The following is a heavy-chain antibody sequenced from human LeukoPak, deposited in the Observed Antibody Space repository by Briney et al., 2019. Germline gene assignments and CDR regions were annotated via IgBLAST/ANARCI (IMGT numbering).Heavy chain of an antibody. CDR3: ARASFGIAVAGPFDY. D-gene: IGHD6-19*01. V-gene: IGHV1-18*01. J-gene: IGHJ4*02. Sequence: ASVKVSCKASGYTFTSYGISWVRQAPGQGLEWMGWISAYNGNTNYAQKLQGRVTMTTDTSTSTAYMELSSLRSEDTAVYYCARASFGIAVAGPFDYWGQGTLVTVSS. CDR1: GYTFTSYG. CDR2: ISAYNGNT.